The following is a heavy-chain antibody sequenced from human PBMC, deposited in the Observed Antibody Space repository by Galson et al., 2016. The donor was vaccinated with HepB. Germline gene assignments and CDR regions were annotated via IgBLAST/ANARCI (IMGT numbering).Heavy chain of an antibody. Sequence: SLRLSCAASGFTFTIYAMTWVRQAPGKGLEWVSAISGSGANTYYADSVKGRFTISRDNSKNTLYLQMNSRRPEDTAIYYCAKDRRQWLDSDIDYWGQGTLVTVSS. CDR1: GFTFTIYA. D-gene: IGHD6-19*01. CDR2: ISGSGANT. V-gene: IGHV3-23*01. J-gene: IGHJ4*02. CDR3: AKDRRQWLDSDIDY.